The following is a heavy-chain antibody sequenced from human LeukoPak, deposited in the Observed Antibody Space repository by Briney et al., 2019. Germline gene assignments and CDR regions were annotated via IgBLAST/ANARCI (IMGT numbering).Heavy chain of an antibody. J-gene: IGHJ5*02. D-gene: IGHD2-8*01. V-gene: IGHV4-34*01. CDR3: ARPEGYCTNGVCYNWNWFDP. Sequence: SETLSLTCAVYGGSFSGYYWSWIRQPPEKGLEWIGEINHSGSTNYNPSLKSRVTISVDTSKNQFSLKLSSVTAADTAVYYCARPEGYCTNGVCYNWNWFDPWGQGTLVTVSS. CDR2: INHSGST. CDR1: GGSFSGYY.